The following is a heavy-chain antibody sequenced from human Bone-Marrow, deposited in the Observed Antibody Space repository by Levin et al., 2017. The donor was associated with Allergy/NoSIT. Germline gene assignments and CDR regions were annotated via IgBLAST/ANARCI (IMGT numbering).Heavy chain of an antibody. J-gene: IGHJ5*02. CDR2: IYSGDRT. D-gene: IGHD3-10*01. CDR3: ARGPRIGNARGWFDP. CDR1: GFIVNDYY. V-gene: IGHV3-66*01. Sequence: GGSLRLSCEVSGFIVNDYYMKWVRQAPGKGPECVSVIYSGDRTFYSDSVKGRFTISRENSNNTLYLQMNSLRVEDSAIYYCARGPRIGNARGWFDPWGHGPLVTVTS.